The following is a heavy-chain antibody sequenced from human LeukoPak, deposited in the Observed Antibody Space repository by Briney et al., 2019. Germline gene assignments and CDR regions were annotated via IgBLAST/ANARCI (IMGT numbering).Heavy chain of an antibody. CDR2: ISGSGGST. V-gene: IGHV3-23*01. CDR3: AKDGGYSFYYYMDV. J-gene: IGHJ6*03. CDR1: GFTFSSYA. D-gene: IGHD5-18*01. Sequence: GGSLRLSCAAPGFTFSSYAMSWVRQAPGKGLEWVSAISGSGGSTYYADSVKGRFTISRDNSKNTLYLQMNSLRAEDTAVYYCAKDGGYSFYYYMDVWGKGTTVTVSS.